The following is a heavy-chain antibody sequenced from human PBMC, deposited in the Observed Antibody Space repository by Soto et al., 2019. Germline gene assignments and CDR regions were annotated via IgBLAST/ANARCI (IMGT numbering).Heavy chain of an antibody. CDR1: GGSFSGYY. CDR2: INHSGST. J-gene: IGHJ4*02. Sequence: PLETLSLTCAVYGGSFSGYYWSWIRHPPGKGLEWIGEINHSGSTNYNPSLKSRVTISVDTSKNQFSLKLSSVTAADTAVYYCARVSNYIVLMVYAIDYWGQGTLVTVSS. V-gene: IGHV4-34*01. D-gene: IGHD2-8*01. CDR3: ARVSNYIVLMVYAIDY.